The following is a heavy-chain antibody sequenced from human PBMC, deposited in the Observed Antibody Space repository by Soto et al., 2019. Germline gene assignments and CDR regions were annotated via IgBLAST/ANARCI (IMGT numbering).Heavy chain of an antibody. V-gene: IGHV1-46*01. J-gene: IGHJ6*02. Sequence: ASVKVSCKASGYTFTSYYMHWVRQAPGQGLEWMGIINPSGGSTSYAQKFQGRVTMTRDTSTSTAYMELSSLRSEDTAVYYCAREGGSSSSVDYYYYGMDVWGQGTTVTVSS. CDR3: AREGGSSSSVDYYYYGMDV. D-gene: IGHD6-6*01. CDR2: INPSGGST. CDR1: GYTFTSYY.